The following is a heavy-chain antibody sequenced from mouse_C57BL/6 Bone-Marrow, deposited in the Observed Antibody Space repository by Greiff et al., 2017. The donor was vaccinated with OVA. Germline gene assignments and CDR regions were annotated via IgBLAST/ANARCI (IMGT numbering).Heavy chain of an antibody. CDR2: ISSGSSYT. V-gene: IGHV5-6*01. CDR1: GFTFSSYG. CDR3: ARPRAGSFAY. Sequence: EVQLVESGGDLVKPGGSLKLSCAASGFTFSSYGMSWVRQTPDKRLEWVATISSGSSYTYYPDSVKGRFTISRDNAKNTLDLQMSSLKSKDTARYYCARPRAGSFAYWGQGPLVTVSA. J-gene: IGHJ3*01.